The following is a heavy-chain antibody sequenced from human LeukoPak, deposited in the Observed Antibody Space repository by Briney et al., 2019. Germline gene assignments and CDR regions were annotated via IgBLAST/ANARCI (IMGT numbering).Heavy chain of an antibody. V-gene: IGHV3-7*03. J-gene: IGHJ6*02. CDR2: IKQDGSEK. CDR1: GFTFTTYW. D-gene: IGHD3-16*01. CDR3: ARNLRLNYYYYGMDV. Sequence: PGGSLRLSCAASGFTFTTYWMTWVRQAPGKGLEWVANIKQDGSEKYYVDSVKGRFTISRDNAKNSLYLQMNSLRAEDTAVYYCARNLRLNYYYYGMDVWGQGTTVTVSS.